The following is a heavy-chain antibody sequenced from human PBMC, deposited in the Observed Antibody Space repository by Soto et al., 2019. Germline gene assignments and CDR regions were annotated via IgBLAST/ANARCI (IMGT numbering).Heavy chain of an antibody. Sequence: QVQLVQSGAEVKKPGDSVKVSCKASGYTFTSYGISWVRQAPGQGLEWMGWISAYNGNTNYAQKLQGRVTMTTDTATRTAYMALRSLRSDDTAVYYCARTRDDILTGYVDYYYGMYVWGQGTTVTVSS. J-gene: IGHJ6*02. V-gene: IGHV1-18*01. CDR1: GYTFTSYG. D-gene: IGHD3-9*01. CDR3: ARTRDDILTGYVDYYYGMYV. CDR2: ISAYNGNT.